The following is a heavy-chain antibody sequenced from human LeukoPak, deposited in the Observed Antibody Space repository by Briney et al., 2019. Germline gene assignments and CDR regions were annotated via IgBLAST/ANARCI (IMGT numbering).Heavy chain of an antibody. CDR2: INPNSGDT. D-gene: IGHD2-2*01. CDR1: GYTFTDYY. CDR3: ARANFLYCSSTTCLYDY. Sequence: ASVKVSCKASGYTFTDYYLHWVRQAPGQGFEWMGWINPNSGDTNYAQKFQGRVTMTRDTSISTAHMEMSRLRSDDTAVYYCARANFLYCSSTTCLYDYWGQGTLVTVSS. V-gene: IGHV1-2*02. J-gene: IGHJ4*02.